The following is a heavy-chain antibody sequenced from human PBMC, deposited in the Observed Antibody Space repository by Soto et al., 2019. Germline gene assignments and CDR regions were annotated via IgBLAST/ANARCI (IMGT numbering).Heavy chain of an antibody. Sequence: PGGSLRLSCAAFVFTFSSYGMRWVRQAPGKGLEWVALIWYDGTKKYYADSVKGRFTISRDNSKNTLYLQMNSLSAEDTAVYYCARVLTYDILSGYRRYYYYGMDVWGQGTTVTVSS. CDR2: IWYDGTKK. D-gene: IGHD3-9*01. CDR3: ARVLTYDILSGYRRYYYYGMDV. CDR1: VFTFSSYG. J-gene: IGHJ6*02. V-gene: IGHV3-33*01.